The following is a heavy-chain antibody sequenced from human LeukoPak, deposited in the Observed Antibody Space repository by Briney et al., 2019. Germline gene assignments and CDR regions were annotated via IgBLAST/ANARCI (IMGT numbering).Heavy chain of an antibody. CDR2: ISGSGGST. D-gene: IGHD3-22*01. V-gene: IGHV3-23*01. CDR1: GFTFSSYW. J-gene: IGHJ4*02. Sequence: GGSLRLSCAASGFTFSSYWMSWVRQAPGKGLEWVSAISGSGGSTYYADSVKGRFTIPRDNSKNTLYLQMNSLRAEDTAVYYCAKVRPTYYYDSSWLDYWGQGTLVTVSS. CDR3: AKVRPTYYYDSSWLDY.